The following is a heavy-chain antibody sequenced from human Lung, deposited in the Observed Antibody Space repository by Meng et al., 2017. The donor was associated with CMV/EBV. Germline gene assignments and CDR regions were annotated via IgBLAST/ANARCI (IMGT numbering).Heavy chain of an antibody. V-gene: IGHV4-34*01. Sequence: SETLSLXCAVYGGSFSGYYWSWIRQPPGKGLEWIGEINHSGSTNYNPSLKSRVTISVDTSKNQFSLKLSSVTAADTAVYYCARTTYDFWSGIYYYYYYGMDVWGHGTTVTVSS. J-gene: IGHJ6*02. CDR2: INHSGST. CDR1: GGSFSGYY. D-gene: IGHD3-3*01. CDR3: ARTTYDFWSGIYYYYYYGMDV.